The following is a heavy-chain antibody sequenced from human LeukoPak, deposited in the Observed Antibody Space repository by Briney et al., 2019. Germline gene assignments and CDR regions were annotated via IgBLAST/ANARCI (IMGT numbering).Heavy chain of an antibody. Sequence: GGSLRLSCAASGFTFSNYAMTWVRQAPGKGLEWVSAISGSGGSTSYADSVRGRFTISRDNSKNTLYLQMNSLRAEDTAVYYCAKISGYSSSSNYFDYWGQGTLVTVSS. CDR3: AKISGYSSSSNYFDY. CDR2: ISGSGGST. V-gene: IGHV3-23*01. CDR1: GFTFSNYA. J-gene: IGHJ4*02. D-gene: IGHD6-6*01.